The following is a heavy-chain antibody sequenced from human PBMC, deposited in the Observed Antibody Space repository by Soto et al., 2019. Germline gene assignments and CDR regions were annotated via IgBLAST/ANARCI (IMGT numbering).Heavy chain of an antibody. D-gene: IGHD3-22*01. V-gene: IGHV3-33*01. CDR3: ARNPYYYDSSGYPTFDY. CDR2: IWYDGSNK. Sequence: GGSLRLSCAASGFTFSSYGMHWVRQAPGKGLEWVAVIWYDGSNKYYADSVKGRFTISRDNSKNTLYLQMNSLRAEDTAVYYCARNPYYYDSSGYPTFDYWGQGTLVTVSS. J-gene: IGHJ4*02. CDR1: GFTFSSYG.